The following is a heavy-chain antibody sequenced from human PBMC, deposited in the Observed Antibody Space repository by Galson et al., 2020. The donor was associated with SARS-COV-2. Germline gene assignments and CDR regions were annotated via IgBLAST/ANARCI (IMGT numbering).Heavy chain of an antibody. J-gene: IGHJ4*02. CDR1: GGSLSSSHY. V-gene: IGHV4-39*07. Sequence: SETLSLTCTVSGGSLSSSHYWGWIRQPPGKGLEWIGSISYSGSTYYNPSLKSRVTISVDTSNNQFSLKLISVTAADTAVYYCARGGLTVGTGNDYWGQGTLVTVSS. D-gene: IGHD6-13*01. CDR2: ISYSGST. CDR3: ARGGLTVGTGNDY.